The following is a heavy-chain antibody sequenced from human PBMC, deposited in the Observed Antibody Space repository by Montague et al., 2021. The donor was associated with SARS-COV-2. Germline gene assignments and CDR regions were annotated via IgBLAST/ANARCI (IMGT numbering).Heavy chain of an antibody. CDR2: ISGSGGRT. CDR3: ANPREGPAFDI. Sequence: SLRLSCAASGFTFSSYTMNWVRQAPGKGLEWVSGISGSGGRTYYADSVKGRFTIPRDNSKNTLYLQMNSLRAEDTALYYCANPREGPAFDIWGQGTLVTVSS. V-gene: IGHV3-23*01. CDR1: GFTFSSYT. J-gene: IGHJ4*02. D-gene: IGHD3-9*01.